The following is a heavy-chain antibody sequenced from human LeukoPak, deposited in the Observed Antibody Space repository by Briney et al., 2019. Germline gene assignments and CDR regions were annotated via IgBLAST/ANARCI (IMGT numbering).Heavy chain of an antibody. CDR3: ARGGSSWDEGFDY. J-gene: IGHJ4*02. Sequence: PSETLSLTCTVSGGSISSYYWSWIRQPPGTGLEWIGYIYCSGSTNYNPSLKSRVTISVDTSKNQFSLKLSSVTAADTAVYYCARGGSSWDEGFDYWGQGTLVTVSS. D-gene: IGHD6-13*01. V-gene: IGHV4-59*01. CDR2: IYCSGST. CDR1: GGSISSYY.